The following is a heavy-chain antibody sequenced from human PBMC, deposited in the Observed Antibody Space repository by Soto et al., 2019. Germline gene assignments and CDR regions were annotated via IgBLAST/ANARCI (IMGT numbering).Heavy chain of an antibody. Sequence: KGLEWVAVIWFDGSDKYYADSVKGRFTISRDNSKNTLYLQMNSLRAEDTGVYFFFFQAEDGIRDVLSVSAFLLNRSSDL. J-gene: IGHJ2*01. CDR2: IWFDGSDK. V-gene: IGHV3-33*01. D-gene: IGHD3-10*02. CDR3: FFQAEDGIRDVLSVSAFLLNRSSDL.